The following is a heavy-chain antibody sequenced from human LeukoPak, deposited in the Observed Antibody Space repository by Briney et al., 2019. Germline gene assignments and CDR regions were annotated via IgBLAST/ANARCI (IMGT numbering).Heavy chain of an antibody. CDR3: ARSHTRNGFCGGGRCYPAVWWFDP. CDR2: IDPKNGNR. CDR1: GYTFINND. V-gene: IGHV1-8*01. Sequence: ASVKVSCKASGYTFINNDINWVRQAPGQGLEWMAWIDPKNGNRGYAQNFQGRVTMTTDTSISTAYMELSSLRSEDTAVYYCARSHTRNGFCGGGRCYPAVWWFDPWGQGTLVTV. J-gene: IGHJ5*02. D-gene: IGHD2-15*01.